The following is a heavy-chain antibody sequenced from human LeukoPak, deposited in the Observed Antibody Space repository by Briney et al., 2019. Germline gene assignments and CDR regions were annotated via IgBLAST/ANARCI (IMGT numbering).Heavy chain of an antibody. J-gene: IGHJ6*02. CDR3: ARGGGGYDTYYYYGMDV. Sequence: SQTLSLTCAISGDSVSSNSAAWNWIRQSPSRGLERLGRTYYRSKWYNDYAVSVKSRITINPDTSKNQFSLKLSSVTAADTAVYYCARGGGGYDTYYYYGMDVWGQGTTVTVSS. CDR1: GDSVSSNSAA. D-gene: IGHD5-12*01. CDR2: TYYRSKWYN. V-gene: IGHV6-1*01.